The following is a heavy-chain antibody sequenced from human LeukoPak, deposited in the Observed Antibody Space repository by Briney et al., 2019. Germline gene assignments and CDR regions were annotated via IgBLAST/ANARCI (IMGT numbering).Heavy chain of an antibody. CDR1: GYTFTSYG. V-gene: IGHV1-18*01. D-gene: IGHD1-26*01. Sequence: ASVKVSCKASGYTFTSYGVSWVRQAPGQGLEWMAWFRTDNGNTNYAQKVQGRVTMTTDTSTSTAYMELRSLRFDDTAFYYCATYSGSPRGPFDSWGQGTLVTVSS. CDR3: ATYSGSPRGPFDS. CDR2: FRTDNGNT. J-gene: IGHJ5*01.